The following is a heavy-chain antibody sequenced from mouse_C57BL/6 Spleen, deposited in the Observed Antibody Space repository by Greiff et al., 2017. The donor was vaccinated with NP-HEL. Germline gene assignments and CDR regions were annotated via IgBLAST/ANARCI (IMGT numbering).Heavy chain of an antibody. Sequence: VKLMESGAELVMPGASVKLSCKASGYTFTSYWMHWVKQRPGQGLEWIGELDPSDSYTNYHQKFKGKSTLTVDKSSSTAYMQLSSLTSEDSGVYYCAREEWGPFAYWGQGTLVTVSA. V-gene: IGHV1-69*01. CDR3: AREEWGPFAY. J-gene: IGHJ3*01. CDR2: LDPSDSYT. CDR1: GYTFTSYW.